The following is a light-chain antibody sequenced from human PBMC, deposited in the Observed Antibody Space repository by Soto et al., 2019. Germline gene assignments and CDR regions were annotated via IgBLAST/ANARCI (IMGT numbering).Light chain of an antibody. CDR3: QVYNSWPPGLT. J-gene: IGKJ4*01. CDR1: QNVRSN. CDR2: AVS. V-gene: IGKV3-15*01. Sequence: EIVITQSPATLSVSPGERATLSCRASQNVRSNLAWYQQKPGQAPRLLIYAVSTRATGIPARFSGSGSGTEFTLTISSLQSEDFALDYCQVYNSWPPGLTFGGGTKVDIK.